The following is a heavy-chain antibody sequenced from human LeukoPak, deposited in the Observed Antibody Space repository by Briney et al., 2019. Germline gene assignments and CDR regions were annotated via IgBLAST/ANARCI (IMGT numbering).Heavy chain of an antibody. CDR2: IDHSGST. CDR3: ARAPVRVAAVGKYFDY. V-gene: IGHV4-34*01. Sequence: SETLSLTCAVYGGSFSNYYWSWIRQPAGKGLEWIGEIDHSGSTNYNPSLKSRLTISVDTSKKQFSLKLSSVTAADTAVYYCARAPVRVAAVGKYFDYWGQGTLVTVSS. CDR1: GGSFSNYY. J-gene: IGHJ4*02. D-gene: IGHD6-13*01.